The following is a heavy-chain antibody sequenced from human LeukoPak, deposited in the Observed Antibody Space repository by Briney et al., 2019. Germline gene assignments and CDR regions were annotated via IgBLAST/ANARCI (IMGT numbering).Heavy chain of an antibody. J-gene: IGHJ4*02. CDR2: IKQDGSEK. V-gene: IGHV3-7*01. CDR1: GFTFSSYS. CDR3: AREFYYGSGSFVDY. Sequence: PGGSLRLSCAASGFTFSSYSMNWVRQAPGKGLEWVANIKQDGSEKYYVDSVKGRFTISRDNAKNSLYLQMNSLRAEDTAVYYCAREFYYGSGSFVDYWGQGTLVTVSS. D-gene: IGHD3-10*01.